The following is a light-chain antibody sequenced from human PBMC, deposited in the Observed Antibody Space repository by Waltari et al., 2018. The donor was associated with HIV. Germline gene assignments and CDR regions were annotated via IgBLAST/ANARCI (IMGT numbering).Light chain of an antibody. V-gene: IGKV3-15*01. Sequence: ELVMTQFPGTLSVSPGERATLSCRASKSISSHLAWYQQKPGQAPRLLIYAASNRATGIPARFSGSGSGTDFTLTISSLQPEDFAVYYCLQYTFWPPYTFGQGTKLEMK. CDR3: LQYTFWPPYT. CDR2: AAS. CDR1: KSISSH. J-gene: IGKJ2*01.